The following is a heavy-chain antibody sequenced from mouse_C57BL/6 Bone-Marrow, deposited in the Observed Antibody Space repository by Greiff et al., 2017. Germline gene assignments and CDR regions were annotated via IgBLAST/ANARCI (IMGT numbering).Heavy chain of an antibody. J-gene: IGHJ2*01. CDR3: ARREDDGSSYYFDY. V-gene: IGHV1-82*01. CDR2: IYPGDGDT. D-gene: IGHD1-1*01. Sequence: QVQLKQSGPELVKPGASVKISCKASGYAFSSSWMNWVKQRPGKGLEWIGRIYPGDGDTNYNGKFKGKATLTADKSSSTAYMQLSSLTSEDSAVYFCARREDDGSSYYFDYWGQGTTLTVSS. CDR1: GYAFSSSW.